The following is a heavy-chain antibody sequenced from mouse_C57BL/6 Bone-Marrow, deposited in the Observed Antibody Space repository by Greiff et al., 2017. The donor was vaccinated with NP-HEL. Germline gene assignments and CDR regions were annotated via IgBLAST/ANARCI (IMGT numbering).Heavy chain of an antibody. D-gene: IGHD2-12*01. CDR1: GYTFTDYN. J-gene: IGHJ4*01. Sequence: EVQLQQSGPELVKPGASVKMSCKASGYTFTDYNMHWVKQSHGKSLEWIGYINPNNGGTSYNQKFKGKATLTVNKSSSTAYMELRSLTSEESAVYYCARSRPAYYSSYYAMDYWGQGTSVTVSS. CDR3: ARSRPAYYSSYYAMDY. CDR2: INPNNGGT. V-gene: IGHV1-22*01.